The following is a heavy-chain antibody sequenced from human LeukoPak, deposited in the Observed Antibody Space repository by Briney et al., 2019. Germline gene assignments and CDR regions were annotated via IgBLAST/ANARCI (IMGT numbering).Heavy chain of an antibody. V-gene: IGHV3-30-3*01. CDR3: ARRLAAAGYLPDY. J-gene: IGHJ4*02. CDR1: GFTFSSYA. CDR2: ISYDGSNK. D-gene: IGHD6-13*01. Sequence: PGGSLRLSCAASGFTFSSYAMHWVRQAPGKGLEWVAIISYDGSNKYYADSVKGRFTISRDNSKNTLYLQMNSLRAEDTAVYYCARRLAAAGYLPDYWGPGTLVTVSS.